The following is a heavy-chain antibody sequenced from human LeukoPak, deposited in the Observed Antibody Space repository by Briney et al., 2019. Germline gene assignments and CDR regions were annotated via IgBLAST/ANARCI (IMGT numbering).Heavy chain of an antibody. CDR3: AKVVTIFGVVITGGAFDI. Sequence: PGGSLRLSCAASGFTFSSCAMSWVRQAPGKGLEWVSAISGSGGSTYYADSVKGRFTISRDNPKNTLYLQMNSLRAEDTAVYYCAKVVTIFGVVITGGAFDIWGQGTMVTVSS. V-gene: IGHV3-23*01. CDR1: GFTFSSCA. CDR2: ISGSGGST. J-gene: IGHJ3*02. D-gene: IGHD3-3*01.